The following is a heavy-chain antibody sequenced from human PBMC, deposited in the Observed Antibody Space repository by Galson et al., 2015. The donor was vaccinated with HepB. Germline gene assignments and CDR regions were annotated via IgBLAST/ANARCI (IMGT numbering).Heavy chain of an antibody. CDR1: GGSISSGGYY. Sequence: LSLTCTVSGGSISSGGYYWSWIRQHPGKGLEWIGYIYYSGSTYYNPSLKSRVTISIDTSKNQFSLKLSSVTAADTAVYYCARQSTEYQLPPMGAFDIWGQGTMVTVSS. CDR2: IYYSGST. CDR3: ARQSTEYQLPPMGAFDI. J-gene: IGHJ3*02. V-gene: IGHV4-31*03. D-gene: IGHD2-2*01.